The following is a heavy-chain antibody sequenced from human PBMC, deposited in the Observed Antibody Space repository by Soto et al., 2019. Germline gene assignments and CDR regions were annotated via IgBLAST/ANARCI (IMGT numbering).Heavy chain of an antibody. V-gene: IGHV3-11*05. CDR3: VREYYYGMDV. J-gene: IGHJ6*02. Sequence: QEQLVESGGGLVRPGGSLRLSCAAPGFTFSAYYMTWMRQAPGKGLEWVSYITSSSDYTNYAGSVKGRFTISRDNAKNSLYLQMNSLRVEDTAVYYCVREYYYGMDVWGQGTTVTVSS. CDR2: ITSSSDYT. CDR1: GFTFSAYY.